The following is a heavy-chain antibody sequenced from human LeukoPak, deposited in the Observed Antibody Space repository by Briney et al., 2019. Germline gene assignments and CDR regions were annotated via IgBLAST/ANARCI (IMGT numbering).Heavy chain of an antibody. CDR3: AREIYCSGGSCYNYYYYGMDV. CDR2: INPNSGGT. D-gene: IGHD2-15*01. V-gene: IGHV1-2*02. CDR1: GYTFTGYY. J-gene: IGHJ6*02. Sequence: GASVKVSCKASGYTFTGYYMHWVRQAPGQGLEWMGWINPNSGGTSYAQKFQGRVTMTRDTSISTAYMELSRLRSDDTAVYYCAREIYCSGGSCYNYYYYGMDVWGQGTTVTVSS.